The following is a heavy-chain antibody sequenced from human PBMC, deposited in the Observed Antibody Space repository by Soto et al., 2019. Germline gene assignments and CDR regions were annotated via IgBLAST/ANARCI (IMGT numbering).Heavy chain of an antibody. Sequence: SQTLSLTCAISGDRVSINIAAWNWIRPSPSRGLEWLGRTYYRSKWYNDYAVSVKSRITINPDTSKNQFSLQLNSVTPEDTAVYYCAREVAVAGPNYYYYGMDVWGQGTTVTVSS. CDR2: TYYRSKWYN. J-gene: IGHJ6*02. CDR1: GDRVSINIAA. V-gene: IGHV6-1*01. D-gene: IGHD6-19*01. CDR3: AREVAVAGPNYYYYGMDV.